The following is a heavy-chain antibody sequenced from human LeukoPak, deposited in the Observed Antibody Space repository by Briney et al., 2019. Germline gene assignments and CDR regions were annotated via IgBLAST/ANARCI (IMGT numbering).Heavy chain of an antibody. Sequence: PGGSLRLSCAASGFTFSSYSMNWVRQAPGKGLEWVSSISSSSSYIYYADSVKGRFTISRDNAKNSLYLQMNSLRAEDTAVYYCARARTAAGTRQIDYWGQGTLVTVSS. J-gene: IGHJ4*02. CDR1: GFTFSSYS. CDR2: ISSSSSYI. V-gene: IGHV3-21*01. D-gene: IGHD6-13*01. CDR3: ARARTAAGTRQIDY.